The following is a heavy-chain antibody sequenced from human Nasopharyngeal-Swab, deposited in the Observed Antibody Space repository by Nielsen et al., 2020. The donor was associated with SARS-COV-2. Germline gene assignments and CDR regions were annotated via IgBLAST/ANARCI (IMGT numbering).Heavy chain of an antibody. CDR3: AGVLFTYFDY. D-gene: IGHD2/OR15-2a*01. CDR1: GGSISSGGYY. V-gene: IGHV4-31*02. Sequence: SCTVSGGSISSGGYYWSWIRQHLGKGLEWIGYIYYSGSTYYNPSLKSRVTISVDTSKNQFSLKLSSVTAADTAVYYCAGVLFTYFDYWGQGTLVTVSS. CDR2: IYYSGST. J-gene: IGHJ4*02.